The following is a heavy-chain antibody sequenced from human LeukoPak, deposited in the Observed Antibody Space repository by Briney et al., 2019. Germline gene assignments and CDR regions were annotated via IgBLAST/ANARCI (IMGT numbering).Heavy chain of an antibody. CDR3: ARDRLAGLGI. D-gene: IGHD6-19*01. CDR2: ISWDSSTI. Sequence: GRSLRLSCAASGFTFDDYAMHWVRQAPGKGLEWVSGISWDSSTIYYADSVKGRFTISRDNAKNSLYLQMNSLRAEDTAVYYCARDRLAGLGIWGQGTLVTVSS. V-gene: IGHV3-9*01. CDR1: GFTFDDYA. J-gene: IGHJ4*02.